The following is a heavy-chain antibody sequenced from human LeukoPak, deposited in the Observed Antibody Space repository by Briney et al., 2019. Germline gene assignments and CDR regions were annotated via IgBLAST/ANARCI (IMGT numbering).Heavy chain of an antibody. CDR2: IYYSGST. V-gene: IGHV4-59*01. CDR1: GGSISSYY. Sequence: PSETLSLTCTVSGGSISSYYWSWLRQPPGKGLEWIGYIYYSGSTNYNPSLKSRVTISVDTSKNQFSLKLSSVTAADTAVYYCARGSYGSGSYYNPPGYYGMDVWGQGTTVTVSS. CDR3: ARGSYGSGSYYNPPGYYGMDV. D-gene: IGHD3-10*01. J-gene: IGHJ6*02.